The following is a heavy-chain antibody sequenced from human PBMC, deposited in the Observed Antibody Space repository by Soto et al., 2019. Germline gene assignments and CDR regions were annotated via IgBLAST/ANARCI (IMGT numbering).Heavy chain of an antibody. D-gene: IGHD3-3*01. Sequence: GASVKVSCKASGGTFSSYAISWVRQAPGQGLEWMGGIIPIFGTANYAQKFQGRVTITADESTSTAYMELSSLRSEDTAVYYCSTDTLFGAVIRPFEYWGHGTLVTVSS. J-gene: IGHJ4*01. V-gene: IGHV1-69*13. CDR3: STDTLFGAVIRPFEY. CDR2: IIPIFGTA. CDR1: GGTFSSYA.